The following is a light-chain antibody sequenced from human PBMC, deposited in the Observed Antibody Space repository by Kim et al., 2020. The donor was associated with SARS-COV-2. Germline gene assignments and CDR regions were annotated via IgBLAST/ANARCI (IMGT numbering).Light chain of an antibody. CDR3: NSRDSSGNHWV. V-gene: IGLV3-19*01. Sequence: ALGQTARITCQGDGLRSYYANWYQQKPGQAPVLVIYGKINRPSGIPDRFSGSSSGNTASLTITGAQAEDEADYYCNSRDSSGNHWVFGGGTQLTVL. J-gene: IGLJ3*02. CDR1: GLRSYY. CDR2: GKI.